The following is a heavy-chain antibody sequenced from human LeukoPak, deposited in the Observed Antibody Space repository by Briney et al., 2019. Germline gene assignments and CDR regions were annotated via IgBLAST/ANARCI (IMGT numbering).Heavy chain of an antibody. V-gene: IGHV4-34*01. D-gene: IGHD6-19*01. Sequence: SETLSLTCTVSGGSISSYYWSWIRQPAGKGLEWIGEINHSGSTNYNPSLKSRVTISVDTSKNQFSLKLSSVTAADTAVYYCAGAVAGGGYYFDYWGQGTLVTVSS. CDR3: AGAVAGGGYYFDY. J-gene: IGHJ4*02. CDR1: GGSISSYY. CDR2: INHSGST.